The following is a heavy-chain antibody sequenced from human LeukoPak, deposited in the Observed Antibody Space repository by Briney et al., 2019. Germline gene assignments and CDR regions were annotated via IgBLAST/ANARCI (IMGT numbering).Heavy chain of an antibody. CDR2: IWYDGSNK. Sequence: PGRSLRLSCAASGFTFSSYGMNWVRQAPGKGLEWVAVIWYDGSNKYYADSVKGRFTISRDNSKNTLYLQMNSLRAEDTAVYYCAKDLRSGYYYDSTLDYWGQGTLVTVSS. D-gene: IGHD3-22*01. J-gene: IGHJ4*02. CDR3: AKDLRSGYYYDSTLDY. V-gene: IGHV3-33*06. CDR1: GFTFSSYG.